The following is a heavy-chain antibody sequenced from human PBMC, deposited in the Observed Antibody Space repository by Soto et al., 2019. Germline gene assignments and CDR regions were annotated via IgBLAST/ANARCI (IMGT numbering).Heavy chain of an antibody. J-gene: IGHJ6*02. Sequence: EVQLVESGGGLVKPGGSLRLSCVASGFTFSGYSINWVRQAPGKGLEWVSYISGPSIYIYYAHSVKGRFTISRDNAKSAVYLQMNSLRAEDTAVYYCARGFRNGFNVWGQGTTVSVSS. V-gene: IGHV3-21*01. CDR1: GFTFSGYS. D-gene: IGHD2-8*01. CDR3: ARGFRNGFNV. CDR2: ISGPSIYI.